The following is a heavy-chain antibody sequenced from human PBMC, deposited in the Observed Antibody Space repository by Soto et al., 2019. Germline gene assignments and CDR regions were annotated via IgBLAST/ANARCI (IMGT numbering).Heavy chain of an antibody. Sequence: QLQLQESGPGLVKPSETLSLTCTVSGGSISSSSYYWGWIRQPPGKGLEWIGSIYYSGSTYYNPSLKSRVTISVDTSKNQFSLKLSSVTAADTAVYYCARLVLMVYAIPGAFDIWGQGTMVTVSS. J-gene: IGHJ3*02. CDR2: IYYSGST. V-gene: IGHV4-39*01. CDR1: GGSISSSSYY. D-gene: IGHD2-8*01. CDR3: ARLVLMVYAIPGAFDI.